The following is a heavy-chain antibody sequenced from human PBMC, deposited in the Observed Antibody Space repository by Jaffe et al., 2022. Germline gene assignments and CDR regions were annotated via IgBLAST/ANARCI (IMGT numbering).Heavy chain of an antibody. Sequence: QVQLVQSGSELKKPGASVKVSCKASGYTFTHYAINWVRQAPGQGFEWMGWIDTNNPTYAQGFTGRFVFSLDTSVSTAYLQISSLKADDTAMYYCARDGFPDCNRTSCFDNWGQGTLVTVSS. J-gene: IGHJ4*02. D-gene: IGHD2-2*01. CDR3: ARDGFPDCNRTSCFDN. CDR1: GYTFTHYA. V-gene: IGHV7-4-1*02. CDR2: IDTNNP.